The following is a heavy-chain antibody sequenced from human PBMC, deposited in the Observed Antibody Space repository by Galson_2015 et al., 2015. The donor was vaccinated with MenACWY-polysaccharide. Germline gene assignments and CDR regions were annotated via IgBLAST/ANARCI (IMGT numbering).Heavy chain of an antibody. J-gene: IGHJ4*02. D-gene: IGHD3-22*01. CDR1: GFTFDDHT. CDR3: ARDNSGDYYDRSGYLDF. Sequence: SLRLSCAASGFTFDDHTMHWVHQAPGKGLQWVSLISWDGSTAYYADAVQGRFTISRDNGKNSLYLQMSSLRNEDTAFYFCARDNSGDYYDRSGYLDFWGQGTLVTVSS. V-gene: IGHV3-43*01. CDR2: ISWDGSTA.